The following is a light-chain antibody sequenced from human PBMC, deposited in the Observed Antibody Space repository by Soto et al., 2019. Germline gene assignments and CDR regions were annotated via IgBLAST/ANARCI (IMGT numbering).Light chain of an antibody. CDR1: QCVTATF. J-gene: IGKJ5*01. CDR2: GAS. V-gene: IGKV3-20*01. Sequence: EIVLTQSPGTLSLSPGERATLSCRASQCVTATFLAWYQQKPGQAPRLLIYGASSRATGIPDRFSGSGSGTDFTLTISRLEPEDFAVYYCQQYGSSPITFGQGTRLEIK. CDR3: QQYGSSPIT.